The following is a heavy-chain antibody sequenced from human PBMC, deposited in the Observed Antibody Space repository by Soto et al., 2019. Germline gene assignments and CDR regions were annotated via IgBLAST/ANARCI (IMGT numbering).Heavy chain of an antibody. V-gene: IGHV3-53*04. CDR3: ARVYYGSGSYYHDAFDI. CDR2: IYSGGST. J-gene: IGHJ3*02. CDR1: GFTVSSNY. D-gene: IGHD3-10*01. Sequence: EVQLVESGGGLVQPGGSLRLSCAAAGFTVSSNYISWVRQAPGKGLEWVSVIYSGGSTYYADSVKGRFTISRHNSKNTLYLQMNSLRAEDTAVYYCARVYYGSGSYYHDAFDIWGQGTMVTVSS.